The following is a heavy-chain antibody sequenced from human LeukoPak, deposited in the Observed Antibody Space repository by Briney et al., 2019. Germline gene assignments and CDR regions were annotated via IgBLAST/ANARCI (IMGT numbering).Heavy chain of an antibody. J-gene: IGHJ4*02. CDR2: IYYSGST. Sequence: PSETLSLTCTVSGGSISSGDYYWRWIRQPPGKGLEWIGYIYYSGSTYYNPSLKSRVTISVDTSKNQFSLKLSSVTAADTAVYYCASRFWYDSSGYGYWGQGTLVTVSS. V-gene: IGHV4-30-4*01. D-gene: IGHD3-22*01. CDR3: ASRFWYDSSGYGY. CDR1: GGSISSGDYY.